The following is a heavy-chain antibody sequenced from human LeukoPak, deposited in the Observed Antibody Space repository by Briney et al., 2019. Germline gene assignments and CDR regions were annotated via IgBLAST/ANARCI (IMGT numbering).Heavy chain of an antibody. Sequence: SETLSLTCAVYGGSFSSYYWSWIRQPPGKGPEWIGYFSYSGSTNYNPSLKSRVTISVDTSKNQFSLNLSSVTAADTAVYYCARGPLDSGYTYFDYWGQGTLVSVAS. CDR1: GGSFSSYY. J-gene: IGHJ4*02. D-gene: IGHD5-12*01. CDR3: ARGPLDSGYTYFDY. CDR2: FSYSGST. V-gene: IGHV4-59*12.